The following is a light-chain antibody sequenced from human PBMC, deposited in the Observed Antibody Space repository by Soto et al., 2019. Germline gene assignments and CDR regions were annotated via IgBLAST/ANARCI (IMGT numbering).Light chain of an antibody. CDR3: SSYSGSNNPVV. CDR1: SSDVGGYNY. J-gene: IGLJ2*01. CDR2: EVT. Sequence: QSVLTQPPSASGSPGQSVTISCTGTSSDVGGYNYVSWYQQYPGKAPKLVIYEVTKRPSGVPDRFSGSKSGNTASLTVSGLQAEDEADYYCSSYSGSNNPVVFGGGTKLTVL. V-gene: IGLV2-8*01.